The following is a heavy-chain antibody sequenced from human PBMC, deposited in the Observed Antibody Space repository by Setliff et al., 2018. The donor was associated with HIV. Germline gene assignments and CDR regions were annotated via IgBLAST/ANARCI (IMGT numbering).Heavy chain of an antibody. CDR3: ARSGYKKGGWFEPVFYYHMDA. Sequence: ASVKVSCKTSGYKFSPYRIHWVRQAPGQGLEWMGWINPNSGGTNYAQKFQGRVTVTRDSPTRTAYMELKRLKSDDTAVYYCARSGYKKGGWFEPVFYYHMDAWGKGTTVTV. D-gene: IGHD1-20*01. J-gene: IGHJ6*03. CDR1: GYKFSPYR. CDR2: INPNSGGT. V-gene: IGHV1-2*02.